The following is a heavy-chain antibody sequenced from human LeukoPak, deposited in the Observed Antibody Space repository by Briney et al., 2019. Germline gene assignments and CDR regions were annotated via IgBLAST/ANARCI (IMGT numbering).Heavy chain of an antibody. V-gene: IGHV4-34*01. CDR2: IYYSGST. Sequence: SETLSLTCAVYGGSFSGYYWSWIRQPPGKGLEWIGEIYYSGSTKYNPSLKSRITISVDTSKNQFSLNLRSVTAADTAVYYCAKNRLNSGGYPSFEYWGQGTLVTVSS. D-gene: IGHD3-22*01. CDR3: AKNRLNSGGYPSFEY. J-gene: IGHJ4*02. CDR1: GGSFSGYY.